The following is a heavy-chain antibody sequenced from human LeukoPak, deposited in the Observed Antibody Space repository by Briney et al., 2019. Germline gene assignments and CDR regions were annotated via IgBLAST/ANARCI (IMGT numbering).Heavy chain of an antibody. V-gene: IGHV1-2*02. Sequence: ASVKVSCKACGYTFTGYYMHWVRQAPGQGLEWMGWINPNSGGTNYAQKFQGRVTMTRDTSISTAYMELSRLRSDDTAVYYCARGYDYSYYGMDVWGQGTTVTVSS. J-gene: IGHJ6*02. CDR2: INPNSGGT. CDR1: GYTFTGYY. D-gene: IGHD3-16*01. CDR3: ARGYDYSYYGMDV.